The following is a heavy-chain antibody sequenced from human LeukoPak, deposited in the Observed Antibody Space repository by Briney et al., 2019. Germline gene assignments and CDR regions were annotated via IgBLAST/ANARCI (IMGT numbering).Heavy chain of an antibody. CDR1: GFTFSSYG. V-gene: IGHV3-30*02. CDR2: IRYDGNNK. J-gene: IGHJ5*02. D-gene: IGHD6-19*01. Sequence: PGGSLRLSCAASGFTFSSYGMHWVRQAPGKGLERVAFIRYDGNNKYYADSVKGRFTISRDNSKNTLYLQMNSLRAEDTAVYYCAKHSSGWYVSWFDPWGQGTLVTVSS. CDR3: AKHSSGWYVSWFDP.